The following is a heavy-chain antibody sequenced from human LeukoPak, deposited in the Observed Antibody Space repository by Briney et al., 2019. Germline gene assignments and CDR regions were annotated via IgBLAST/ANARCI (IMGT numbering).Heavy chain of an antibody. CDR2: INHSGST. D-gene: IGHD6-19*01. Sequence: GSLRLSCAASGFTVSSNYMSWVRQAPGKGLEWIGEINHSGSTNYNPSLKSRVTISVDTSKNQFSLKLSSVTAADTAVYYCARGRSFFIAVAKNWFDPWGQGTLVTVSS. J-gene: IGHJ5*02. CDR1: GFTVSSNY. V-gene: IGHV4-34*01. CDR3: ARGRSFFIAVAKNWFDP.